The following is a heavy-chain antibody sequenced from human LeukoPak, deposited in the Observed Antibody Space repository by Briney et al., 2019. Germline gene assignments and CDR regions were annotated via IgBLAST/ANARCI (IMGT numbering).Heavy chain of an antibody. CDR2: IYYSGST. CDR1: GGSISSSSYS. CDR3: ASSPSSLLRFLEWLPGFDP. V-gene: IGHV4-39*01. D-gene: IGHD3-3*01. Sequence: SETLSLTCTVSGGSISSSSYSWGWIRQPPGKGLEWIGSIYYSGSTYYNPSLKSRVTISVDTSKNQFSLKLSSVTAADTAVYYCASSPSSLLRFLEWLPGFDPWGQGTLVTVSS. J-gene: IGHJ5*02.